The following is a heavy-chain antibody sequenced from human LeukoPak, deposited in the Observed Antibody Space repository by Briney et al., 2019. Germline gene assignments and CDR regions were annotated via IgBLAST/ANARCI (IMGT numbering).Heavy chain of an antibody. J-gene: IGHJ4*02. CDR2: INSDGSST. D-gene: IGHD3-22*01. Sequence: PGGSLRLSCAASGFTFSSYWMHWVRQAPGKGLVWVSRINSDGSSTNYADSVKGRFTISRDNAKNTLYLQMNSLRAEDTAVYYCAKAGGDSSGYYCDYWGQGTLVTVSS. CDR1: GFTFSSYW. CDR3: AKAGGDSSGYYCDY. V-gene: IGHV3-74*01.